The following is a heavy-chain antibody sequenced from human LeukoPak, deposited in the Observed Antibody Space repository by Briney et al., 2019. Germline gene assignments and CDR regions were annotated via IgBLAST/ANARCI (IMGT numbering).Heavy chain of an antibody. CDR1: GFALSSHW. Sequence: GGSLRLSCAASGFALSSHWMTWVRQVPGRGPEWVANVNRDGSETYYLDSVKGRFTISKDNAKNTLYLQMNSLRAEDTAVYYCAAEDPLGMDVWGQGTTVTVSS. CDR2: VNRDGSET. V-gene: IGHV3-7*01. J-gene: IGHJ6*02. CDR3: AAEDPLGMDV.